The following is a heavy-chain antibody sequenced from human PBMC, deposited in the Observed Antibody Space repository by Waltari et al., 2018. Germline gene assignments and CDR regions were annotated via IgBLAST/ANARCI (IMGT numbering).Heavy chain of an antibody. Sequence: QVKLVESGGGVVQPGRSLRLSCAASGFTFRSYGGHWVRQAPGKGLEWVAVIWYDGSNKYYADSVKGRFTISRDNSKNTLYLQMNSLRAEDTAVYYCAKEDSYGLGAFDYWGQGTLVTVSS. CDR2: IWYDGSNK. D-gene: IGHD5-18*01. V-gene: IGHV3-33*06. J-gene: IGHJ4*02. CDR1: GFTFRSYG. CDR3: AKEDSYGLGAFDY.